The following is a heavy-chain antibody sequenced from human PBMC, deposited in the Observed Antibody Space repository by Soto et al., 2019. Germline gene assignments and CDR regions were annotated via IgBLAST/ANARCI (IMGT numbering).Heavy chain of an antibody. V-gene: IGHV4-30-4*01. J-gene: IGHJ4*02. D-gene: IGHD5-12*01. CDR1: GGSISSGDYY. CDR2: IYYSGST. Sequence: SETLSLTCTVSGGSISSGDYYWSWIRQPPGKGLEWIGYIYYSGSTYYNPSLKSRVTISVDTSKNQFSLKLSSVTAADTAVYYCARERGYSGYDSDEYFDYWGQGTRVTVSS. CDR3: ARERGYSGYDSDEYFDY.